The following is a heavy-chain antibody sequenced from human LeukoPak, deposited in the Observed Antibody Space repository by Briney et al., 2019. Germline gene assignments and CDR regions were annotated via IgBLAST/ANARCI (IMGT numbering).Heavy chain of an antibody. Sequence: PSETLSLTCNVSGVSITTGNDYWGWIRQPRGKGLEWIANIYTGGSTYYNPALKNRAAISIDTANDQFLLRLMSVTAADTAVYYCARSRGVPRWFGPWGQGILVTVSS. CDR2: IYTGGST. D-gene: IGHD5-24*01. CDR3: ARSRGVPRWFGP. V-gene: IGHV4-39*06. J-gene: IGHJ5*02. CDR1: GVSITTGNDY.